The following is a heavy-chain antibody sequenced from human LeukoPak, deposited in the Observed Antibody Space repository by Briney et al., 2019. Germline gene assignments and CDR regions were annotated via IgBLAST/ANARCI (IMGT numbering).Heavy chain of an antibody. CDR3: ARGSSSWYGDAFDI. J-gene: IGHJ3*02. Sequence: GGSLRLSCAASGFTFSSYAMPWVRQAPGKGLEWVAVISYDGSNKYYADSVKGRFTISRDNSKNTLYLQMNSLRAEDTAVYYCARGSSSWYGDAFDIWGQGTMVTVSS. V-gene: IGHV3-30*01. CDR1: GFTFSSYA. CDR2: ISYDGSNK. D-gene: IGHD6-13*01.